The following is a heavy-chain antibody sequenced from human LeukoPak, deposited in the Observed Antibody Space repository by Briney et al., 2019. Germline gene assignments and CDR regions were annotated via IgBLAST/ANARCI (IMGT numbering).Heavy chain of an antibody. J-gene: IGHJ1*01. Sequence: GGSLRLSCAAPGFTFSSYGMHWVRQAPGKGLEWVAVIWYDGSNKYYADSVKGRFTISRDNSKNTLYLQMNSLRAEDTAVYYCARDRGYSSSYFQHWGQGTLVTVSS. CDR1: GFTFSSYG. CDR3: ARDRGYSSSYFQH. D-gene: IGHD6-6*01. V-gene: IGHV3-33*01. CDR2: IWYDGSNK.